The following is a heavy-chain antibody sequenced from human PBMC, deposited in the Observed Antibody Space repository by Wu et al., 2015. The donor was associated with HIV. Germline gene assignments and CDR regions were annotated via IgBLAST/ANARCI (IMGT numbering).Heavy chain of an antibody. CDR1: GYTFDTFD. CDR3: ARVFVVVPAGFSGEITAFDI. D-gene: IGHD2-2*01. CDR2: MAPNTGNS. J-gene: IGHJ3*02. V-gene: IGHV1-8*01. Sequence: QAQLVQSGVEVKKPGASVKVSCKTSGYTFDTFDINWVRQAAGHGLEWLGSMAPNTGNSRAAQEFRGRLTLTRTSATRTAYMELSSLRSDDTAVYYCARVFVVVPAGFSGEITAFDIWGQGTMVAVSS.